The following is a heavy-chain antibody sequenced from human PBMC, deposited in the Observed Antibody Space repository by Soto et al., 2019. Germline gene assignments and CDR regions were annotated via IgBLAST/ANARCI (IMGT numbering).Heavy chain of an antibody. J-gene: IGHJ6*02. CDR2: IIPILGIA. CDR1: GGTFSSYT. CDR3: ASLMSSGYYYGMDV. D-gene: IGHD3-10*01. V-gene: IGHV1-69*02. Sequence: QVQLVQSGAEVKKPGSSVKVSCKASGGTFSSYTISWVRQAPGQGLEWMGRIIPILGIANYAQKFQGRVTITADKSTSTAYMELSSLRSEDTAVYYCASLMSSGYYYGMDVWGQGTTDTVSS.